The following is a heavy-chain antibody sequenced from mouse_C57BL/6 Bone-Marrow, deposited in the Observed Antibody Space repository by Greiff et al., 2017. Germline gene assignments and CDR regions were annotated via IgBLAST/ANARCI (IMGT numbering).Heavy chain of an antibody. D-gene: IGHD1-1*01. CDR2: IWSGGST. Sequence: QVQLKQSGPGLVQPSQCLSITCTVSGFSFTSYGVHWVRQSPGKGLEWLGVIWSGGSTDYNAAFISRLSSSTDNSKSKVFFKMNSLQADDTAIYYCARNRGLLRAMDYWGQGTSVTVSS. J-gene: IGHJ4*01. CDR1: GFSFTSYG. V-gene: IGHV2-2*01. CDR3: ARNRGLLRAMDY.